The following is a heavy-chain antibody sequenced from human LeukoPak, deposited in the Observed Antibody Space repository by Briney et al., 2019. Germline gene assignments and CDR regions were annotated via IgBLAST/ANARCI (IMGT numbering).Heavy chain of an antibody. CDR2: INHSGST. J-gene: IGHJ4*02. D-gene: IGHD1/OR15-1a*01. V-gene: IGHV4-34*01. Sequence: SETLSLTCAVYGGSSSGYYWSWIRQPPGKGLGWIGEINHSGSTNYNPSLKSRVTISVDTSKNQFSLKLSSVTAADTAVYYCARRVNNSGFDYWGQGTLVTVSS. CDR3: ARRVNNSGFDY. CDR1: GGSSSGYY.